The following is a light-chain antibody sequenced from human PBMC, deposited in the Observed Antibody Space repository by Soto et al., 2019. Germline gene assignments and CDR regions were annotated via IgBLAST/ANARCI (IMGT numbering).Light chain of an antibody. Sequence: DIVMTQSPDSLAVSLGERATINCKSSQSLLYSPDNENFLTWYQQKPGQPPKPLIYWASTRESGVPDRFSGSGSGTDFTLTISSLQAEDVAIYYCQQYYGSPVTFGGGTKVAIK. CDR3: QQYYGSPVT. J-gene: IGKJ4*01. CDR2: WAS. CDR1: QSLLYSPDNENF. V-gene: IGKV4-1*01.